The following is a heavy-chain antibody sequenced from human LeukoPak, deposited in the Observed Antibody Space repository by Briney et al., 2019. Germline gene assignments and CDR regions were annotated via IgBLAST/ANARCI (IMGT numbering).Heavy chain of an antibody. D-gene: IGHD6-13*01. CDR2: INPNSGGT. CDR3: AREGIAAAGTLDY. Sequence: ASVKVSCKASGYTITGYYMHWVRQAPGQGLEWMGWINPNSGGTNYAQKFQGRVTMTRDTSISTAYMELSRLRSDDTAVYYCAREGIAAAGTLDYWGQGTLVTVSS. J-gene: IGHJ4*02. V-gene: IGHV1-2*02. CDR1: GYTITGYY.